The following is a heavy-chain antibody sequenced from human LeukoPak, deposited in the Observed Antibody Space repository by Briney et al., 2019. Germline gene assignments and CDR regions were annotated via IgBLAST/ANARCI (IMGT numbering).Heavy chain of an antibody. CDR3: AELGITMIGGV. D-gene: IGHD3-10*02. Sequence: GGSLRLSCAASGFTFSGSAMHWVRQAPGKGLEWVSAISSSGSTIYYADSVKGRFTISRDNAKNSLYLQMNSLRAEDTAVYYCAELGITMIGGVWGKGTTVTISS. J-gene: IGHJ6*04. CDR1: GFTFSGSA. CDR2: ISSSGSTI. V-gene: IGHV3-48*03.